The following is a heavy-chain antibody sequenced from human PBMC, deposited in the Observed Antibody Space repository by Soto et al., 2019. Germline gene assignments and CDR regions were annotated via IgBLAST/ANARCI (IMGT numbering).Heavy chain of an antibody. CDR3: ARAVAVAADFDY. J-gene: IGHJ4*02. Sequence: ASVKVSCKASGYTFTSYSMHWVRQAPGQRLEWMGWINGGNGDAKYSQKFQGRVTITRDTSASTAYMELSSLRSEDTAVYYCARAVAVAADFDYWGQGTLVTVSS. CDR1: GYTFTSYS. D-gene: IGHD6-19*01. CDR2: INGGNGDA. V-gene: IGHV1-3*01.